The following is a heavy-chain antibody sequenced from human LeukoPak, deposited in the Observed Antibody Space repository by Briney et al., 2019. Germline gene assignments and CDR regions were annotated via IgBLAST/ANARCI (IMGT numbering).Heavy chain of an antibody. J-gene: IGHJ5*02. Sequence: SETLSLTCTVSGGSISSYYWSWIRQPAGKGLEWIGRIYTSGSTNYNPSLKSRVTISVDTSKNQFSLKLSSVTAADTAVYYCARHPRNYVGNWFDPWGQGTLVTVSS. CDR3: ARHPRNYVGNWFDP. V-gene: IGHV4-4*07. CDR2: IYTSGST. D-gene: IGHD1-7*01. CDR1: GGSISSYY.